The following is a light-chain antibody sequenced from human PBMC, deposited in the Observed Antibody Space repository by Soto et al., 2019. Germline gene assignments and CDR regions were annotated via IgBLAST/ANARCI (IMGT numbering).Light chain of an antibody. V-gene: IGKV3-11*01. CDR2: DAS. Sequence: EIVLTQSPATLSLSPGERATLSCRASQSVSSYLAWYQQKPGQPPRLLIYDASNRATGIPAKFSGSGSGTDFTLTISSLQPDDFAVYYCQQRSNWPPYTFGQGTKLEIK. CDR1: QSVSSY. CDR3: QQRSNWPPYT. J-gene: IGKJ2*01.